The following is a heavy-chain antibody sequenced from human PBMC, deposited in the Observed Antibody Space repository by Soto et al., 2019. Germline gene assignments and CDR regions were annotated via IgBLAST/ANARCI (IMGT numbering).Heavy chain of an antibody. D-gene: IGHD6-19*01. CDR1: GFTFSSYG. CDR3: AKVSSGQQYNWFDP. CDR2: ISYDGSNK. J-gene: IGHJ5*02. Sequence: QVQLVGSGGGVVQPGRSLRLSCAASGFTFSSYGMHWVRQAPGKGLEWVAVISYDGSNKYYADSVKGRFTISRDNSKNTLYLQMNSLRAEDTAVYYCAKVSSGQQYNWFDPWGQGTLVTVSS. V-gene: IGHV3-30*18.